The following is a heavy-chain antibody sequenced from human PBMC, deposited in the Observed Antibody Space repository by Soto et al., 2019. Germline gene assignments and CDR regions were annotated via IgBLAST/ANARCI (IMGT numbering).Heavy chain of an antibody. D-gene: IGHD3-22*01. Sequence: GASVKVSCKASGGTFSSYAISWVRQAPGQGLEWMGGIIPIFGTANYAQKFQGRVTITADESTSTAYTELSSLRSEDTAVYYCARDTYYYDSSGYYYYAFDIWGQGTMVTVSS. CDR3: ARDTYYYDSSGYYYYAFDI. V-gene: IGHV1-69*13. CDR1: GGTFSSYA. CDR2: IIPIFGTA. J-gene: IGHJ3*02.